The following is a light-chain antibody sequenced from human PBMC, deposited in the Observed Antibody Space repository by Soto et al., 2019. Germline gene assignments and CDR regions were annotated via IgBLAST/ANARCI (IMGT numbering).Light chain of an antibody. J-gene: IGLJ2*01. CDR1: SSDVGGYNY. CDR3: SSYTSSSTLGGV. Sequence: QSVLTQPASVSGSPGQSITISCTGTSSDVGGYNYVSRYQQHPGKAPKLMIYEVSNRPSGVSNRFSGSKSGNTASLTISGLQAEDEADYYCSSYTSSSTLGGVFGGGTKVTVL. CDR2: EVS. V-gene: IGLV2-14*01.